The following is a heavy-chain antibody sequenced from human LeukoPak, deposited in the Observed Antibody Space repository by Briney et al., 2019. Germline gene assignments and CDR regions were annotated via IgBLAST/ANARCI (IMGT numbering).Heavy chain of an antibody. J-gene: IGHJ3*02. D-gene: IGHD6-13*01. CDR3: ARPGEQQLVYAFDI. CDR1: GYSFTTYW. V-gene: IGHV5-51*01. Sequence: GESLKISCKASGYSFTTYWIGWVRQVPGKGLEWVGIIYPADSTAKYSPSFQGQVTISVDKSISTAYLQWSSLKASDTAMYYCARPGEQQLVYAFDIWGQGTMVTVSS. CDR2: IYPADSTA.